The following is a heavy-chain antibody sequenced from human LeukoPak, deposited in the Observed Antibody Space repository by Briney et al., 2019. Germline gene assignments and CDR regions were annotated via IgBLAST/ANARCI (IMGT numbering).Heavy chain of an antibody. CDR3: AKESIQLWFNPGPNYMDV. D-gene: IGHD5-18*01. J-gene: IGHJ6*03. V-gene: IGHV3-30*02. CDR1: GFTFSSYG. Sequence: PGGSLRLSCAASGFTFSSYGMHWVRQAPGKGLEWVAFIRYDGSNKYYADSVKGRFTISRDNPKNTLYLQMNSLRAEDTAVYYCAKESIQLWFNPGPNYMDVWGKGTTVTVSS. CDR2: IRYDGSNK.